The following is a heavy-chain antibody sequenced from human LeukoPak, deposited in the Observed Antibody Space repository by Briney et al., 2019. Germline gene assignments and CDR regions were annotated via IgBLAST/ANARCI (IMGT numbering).Heavy chain of an antibody. CDR2: IGGSGVST. J-gene: IGHJ3*02. Sequence: PGGSLRLSCAAAGFTFSTYGMTWVRQAPGKGLEWVSAIGGSGVSTYYADSVKGRFTISRDNSRNTLYLQMNSLRAEDTAVYYCAKIDYGDYLHGGAFDIWGQGTMVTVSS. CDR3: AKIDYGDYLHGGAFDI. V-gene: IGHV3-23*01. D-gene: IGHD4-17*01. CDR1: GFTFSTYG.